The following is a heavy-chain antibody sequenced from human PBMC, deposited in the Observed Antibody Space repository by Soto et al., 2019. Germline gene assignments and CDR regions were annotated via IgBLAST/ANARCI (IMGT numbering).Heavy chain of an antibody. CDR1: GGTFSSYA. CDR2: IIPIFGTA. Sequence: QVQLVQSGAEVKKPGSSVKVSCKASGGTFSSYAISWVRQAPGQGLEWMGGIIPIFGTANYAQKFQGRVTITADESTSTAYMELSSLRSEDTAVYYCARVKRDYDHQANYYYYGMDVWGQGTTVTVSS. V-gene: IGHV1-69*01. J-gene: IGHJ6*02. D-gene: IGHD3-3*01. CDR3: ARVKRDYDHQANYYYYGMDV.